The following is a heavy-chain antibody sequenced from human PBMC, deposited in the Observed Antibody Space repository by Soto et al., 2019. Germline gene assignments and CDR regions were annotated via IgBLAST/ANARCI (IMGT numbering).Heavy chain of an antibody. CDR1: GGSISSSNW. CDR3: ARTNFSNYYDSSGYYPNWFDP. Sequence: QVQLQESGPGLVKPSGTLSLTCAVSGGSISSSNWWSWVRQPPGKGLEWIGEIYHSGSTNYNPSLKSRVTISVDKSKNQFSLKLSSVTAADTAVYYCARTNFSNYYDSSGYYPNWFDPWGQGTLVTVSS. J-gene: IGHJ5*02. D-gene: IGHD3-22*01. CDR2: IYHSGST. V-gene: IGHV4-4*02.